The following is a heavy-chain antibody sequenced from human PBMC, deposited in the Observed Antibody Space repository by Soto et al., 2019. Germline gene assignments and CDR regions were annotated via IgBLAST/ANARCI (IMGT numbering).Heavy chain of an antibody. D-gene: IGHD4-17*01. V-gene: IGHV3-48*02. J-gene: IGHJ4*02. CDR1: GFTFSIYT. CDR2: IRSSSSSI. CDR3: ARGRGDFDNSYFDS. Sequence: VQLVESGGGLVQPGGSLRLSCTASGFTFSIYTMNWVRQAPGKGLEWLSSIRSSSSSIDYADSVKGRFTSSREKAKNSLFLHMNSLRNEDTAVYDCARGRGDFDNSYFDSWGQGALVTVS.